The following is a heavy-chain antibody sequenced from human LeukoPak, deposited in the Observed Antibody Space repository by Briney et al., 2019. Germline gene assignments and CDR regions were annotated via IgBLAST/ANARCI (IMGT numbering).Heavy chain of an antibody. J-gene: IGHJ6*03. CDR1: GGSFSGYY. D-gene: IGHD2-15*01. V-gene: IGHV4-34*01. CDR3: ARGRGGYYYYYYMDV. Sequence: SETLSLTCAVYGGSFSGYYWSWIRQPPGKGLEWIGEINHSGSTNYNPSLKSRVTISVDTSKNQFSPKLSSVTAADTAVYYCARGRGGYYYYYYMDVWGKGTTVTVSS. CDR2: INHSGST.